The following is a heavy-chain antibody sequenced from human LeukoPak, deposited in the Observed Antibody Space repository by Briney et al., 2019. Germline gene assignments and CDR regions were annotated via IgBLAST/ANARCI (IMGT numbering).Heavy chain of an antibody. CDR2: ISGSGGST. D-gene: IGHD2-2*01. CDR3: AKDWARYCSSTSCYAGYFDL. V-gene: IGHV3-23*01. J-gene: IGHJ2*01. CDR1: GFTFSSYA. Sequence: GGSLRLSCAASGFTFSSYAMSWVRQAPGKGLEWVSAISGSGGSTYYADSVKGRFTISRDNSKNTLYLQMNSLRAEDTAVYYCAKDWARYCSSTSCYAGYFDLWGRGTLVTVSS.